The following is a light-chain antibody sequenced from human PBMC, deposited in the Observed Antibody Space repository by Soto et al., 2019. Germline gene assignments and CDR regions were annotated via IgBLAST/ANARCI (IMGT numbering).Light chain of an antibody. CDR3: QQLVT. CDR1: PAINSY. Sequence: DIQLTQSPSFLSASVGARVIITCRASPAINSYLAWYQQKPGKAPKLLIYAAFTSQRGVPSRFSVSGSGTEFTLTISSLQPEDFATDYCQQLVTFGPGTKVDIE. J-gene: IGKJ3*01. CDR2: AAF. V-gene: IGKV1-9*01.